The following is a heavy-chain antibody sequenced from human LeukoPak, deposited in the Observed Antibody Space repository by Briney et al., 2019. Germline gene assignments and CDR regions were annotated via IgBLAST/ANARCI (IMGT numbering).Heavy chain of an antibody. Sequence: PGGSLRLSCAASGFTFSSYAMHWVRQAPGKGLEWVAVISYDGSNKYYADSVKGRFTISRDNSKNTLYLQMNSLRAEVTAVYYCARDSEWYSSSFISSWFDPWGQGTLVTVSS. CDR2: ISYDGSNK. CDR3: ARDSEWYSSSFISSWFDP. J-gene: IGHJ5*02. D-gene: IGHD6-6*01. V-gene: IGHV3-30*01. CDR1: GFTFSSYA.